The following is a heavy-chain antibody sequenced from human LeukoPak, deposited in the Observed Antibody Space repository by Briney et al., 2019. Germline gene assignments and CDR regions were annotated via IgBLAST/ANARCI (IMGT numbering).Heavy chain of an antibody. CDR2: ISSRGSYT. V-gene: IGHV3-21*04. CDR1: GFTFSNYN. CDR3: ARSLWGSYYYGY. J-gene: IGHJ4*02. Sequence: NPGGSLRLSCAASGFTFSNYNMNWVRQAPGKGLEWVSYISSRGSYTYYADSVKGRFTISRDNPKNTLYLQMNSLRAEDTAVYYCARSLWGSYYYGYWGQGTLVTVSS. D-gene: IGHD3-16*01.